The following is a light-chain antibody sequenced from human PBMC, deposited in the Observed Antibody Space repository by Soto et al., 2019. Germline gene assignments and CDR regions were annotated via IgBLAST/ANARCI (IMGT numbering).Light chain of an antibody. V-gene: IGKV3-15*01. CDR3: QEYIHWPPGM. Sequence: EIVMTQSPVTLSVSPGGRATLSCRASQSISDTLAWYQQKPGQAPRLLIHGASTRAPGISARFSGSGSGTEFTLTISGLQSEDFAVYYCQEYIHWPPGMFGPGTTVDIK. CDR1: QSISDT. J-gene: IGKJ1*01. CDR2: GAS.